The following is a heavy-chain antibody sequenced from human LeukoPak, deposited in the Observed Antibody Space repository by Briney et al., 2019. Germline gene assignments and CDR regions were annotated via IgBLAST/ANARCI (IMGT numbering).Heavy chain of an antibody. Sequence: SETLSLTCTVSGGSIGSYYWGWIRQPPGKGLEWIGSIYYSGSTYYNPSLKSRVTISVDTSKNQFSLKLSSVTAADTAVYYCARLITYWGNYYYMDAWGKGTTVTVSS. CDR2: IYYSGST. CDR1: GGSIGSYY. J-gene: IGHJ6*03. D-gene: IGHD3-16*01. CDR3: ARLITYWGNYYYMDA. V-gene: IGHV4-39*01.